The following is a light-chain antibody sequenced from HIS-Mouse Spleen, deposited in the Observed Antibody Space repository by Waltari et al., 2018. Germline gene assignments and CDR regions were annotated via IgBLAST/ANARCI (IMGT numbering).Light chain of an antibody. CDR1: QDISNY. CDR2: DAS. Sequence: DIQMTQSPSSLSASVGDRVTITCQASQDISNYLTWYQQKPGKAPKLLIYDASKLETGVPSRFSGSGSGTDFTFTISSLQPEDIATYYCQQYDNLPLFTFGPGTKVDIK. V-gene: IGKV1-33*01. CDR3: QQYDNLPLFT. J-gene: IGKJ3*01.